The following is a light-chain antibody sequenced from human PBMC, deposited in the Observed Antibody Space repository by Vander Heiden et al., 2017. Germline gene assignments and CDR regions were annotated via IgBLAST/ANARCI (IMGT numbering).Light chain of an antibody. CDR1: SRDVGNYNL. Sequence: QSALTQPASVSGSPGQSITISCTGTSRDVGNYNLVSWYQQNPDKAPKLMIYEVTERPSGVSNRFSGSKSGNTASLTISGLQAEDEADYYCCSRSAGSTTLVFGGGTKLTVL. CDR2: EVT. V-gene: IGLV2-23*02. CDR3: CSRSAGSTTLV. J-gene: IGLJ2*01.